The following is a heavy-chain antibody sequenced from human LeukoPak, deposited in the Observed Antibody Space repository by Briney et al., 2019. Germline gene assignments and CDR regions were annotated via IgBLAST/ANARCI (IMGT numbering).Heavy chain of an antibody. Sequence: SVKVSCKASGGTFSNYAISWVRQAPGQGLEWMGRIIPIFGTANYAQKFQGRVTITTDESTSTAYMELSSLRSEDTAVYYCAGRRDSYGRDPKPFDYWGQGTLVTVSS. CDR2: IIPIFGTA. V-gene: IGHV1-69*05. CDR1: GGTFSNYA. J-gene: IGHJ4*02. CDR3: AGRRDSYGRDPKPFDY. D-gene: IGHD5-18*01.